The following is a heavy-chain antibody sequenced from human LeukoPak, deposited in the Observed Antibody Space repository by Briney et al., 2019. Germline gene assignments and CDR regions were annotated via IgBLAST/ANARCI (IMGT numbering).Heavy chain of an antibody. D-gene: IGHD4-11*01. V-gene: IGHV4-34*01. CDR1: GGSFSGYY. CDR2: INHSGST. J-gene: IGHJ4*02. CDR3: ARANDYSNYPFDY. Sequence: KPSETLSLTCAVYGGSFSGYYWSWIRQPPGKGLEWIGEINHSGSTNYNPSLKSRVTISVDTSKNQFSLKLGSVTAADTAVYYCARANDYSNYPFDYWGQGTLVTVSS.